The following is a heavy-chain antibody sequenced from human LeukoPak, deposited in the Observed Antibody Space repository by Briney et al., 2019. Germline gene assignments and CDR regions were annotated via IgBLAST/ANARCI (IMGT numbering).Heavy chain of an antibody. J-gene: IGHJ6*03. CDR1: GYRFTSYW. Sequence: GEAVKMSCKGSGYRFTSYWIGWVRQMPGKGLDWMGIIYPGDSDTSYSPSFQGQVNISADKSISTAYLQWSSLKASDTAMYYCARQRRDFWSGSLVPMDYYMDVWGKGTTVTVSS. D-gene: IGHD3-3*01. V-gene: IGHV5-51*01. CDR2: IYPGDSDT. CDR3: ARQRRDFWSGSLVPMDYYMDV.